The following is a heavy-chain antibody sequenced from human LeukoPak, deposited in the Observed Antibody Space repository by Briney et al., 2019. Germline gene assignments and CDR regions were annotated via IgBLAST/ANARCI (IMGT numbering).Heavy chain of an antibody. D-gene: IGHD3-16*01. CDR2: ISSSSSYI. CDR3: ARITGNNFDY. V-gene: IGHV3-21*01. J-gene: IGHJ4*02. CDR1: GFTFSSYS. Sequence: GGSLRLSCAASGFTFSSYSMNWVRQAPGRGLEWVSSISSSSSYIYYADSVKGQFTISRDNAKNSLYLQMNSLRAEDTAVYYCARITGNNFDYWGQGTLVTVSS.